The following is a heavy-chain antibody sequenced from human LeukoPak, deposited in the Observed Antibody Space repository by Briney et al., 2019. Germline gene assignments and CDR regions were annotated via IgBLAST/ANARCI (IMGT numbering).Heavy chain of an antibody. CDR1: GGTFSSYA. CDR2: IIPILGIA. D-gene: IGHD1-26*01. V-gene: IGHV1-69*04. J-gene: IGHJ6*02. CDR3: ARDVGATHYYYGMDV. Sequence: ASVKVSCKASGGTFSSYAISWVRQAPGQGLEWMGRIIPILGIANYAQKFQGRVTITADKSTSTAYMELSSLRSEDTAVYYCARDVGATHYYYGMDVWGQGTTVTVSS.